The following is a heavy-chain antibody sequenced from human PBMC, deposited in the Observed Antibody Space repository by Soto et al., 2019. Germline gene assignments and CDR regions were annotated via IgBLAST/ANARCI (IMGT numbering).Heavy chain of an antibody. CDR2: IYSGGST. CDR1: GFTVSSNY. J-gene: IGHJ6*02. Sequence: GSLRLSCAASGFTVSSNYMSWVRQAPGKGLEWVSVIYSGGSTYYADSVKDRFTISRDNSKNTLDLQMNSLRAEDTGVYYCARDLLEEWLTPDRGYYYYGMDVWGQGTTVTVSS. D-gene: IGHD6-19*01. CDR3: ARDLLEEWLTPDRGYYYYGMDV. V-gene: IGHV3-66*01.